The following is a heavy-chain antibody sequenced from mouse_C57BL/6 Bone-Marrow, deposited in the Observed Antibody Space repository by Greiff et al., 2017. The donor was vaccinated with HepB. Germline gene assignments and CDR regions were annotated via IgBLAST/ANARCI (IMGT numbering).Heavy chain of an antibody. J-gene: IGHJ2*01. Sequence: VHLVESGAELARPGASVKLSCKASGYTFTSYGISWVKQRTGQGLEWIGEIDPRSGNTYYNEKFKGQATLTADKSSSTGYMELRSLTSEDSAVYVCARYDGYFYYLDYWGQGTTLTVSS. CDR1: GYTFTSYG. V-gene: IGHV1-81*01. CDR2: IDPRSGNT. D-gene: IGHD2-3*01. CDR3: ARYDGYFYYLDY.